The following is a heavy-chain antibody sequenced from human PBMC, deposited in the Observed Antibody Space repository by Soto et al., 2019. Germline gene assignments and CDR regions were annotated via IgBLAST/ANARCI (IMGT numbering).Heavy chain of an antibody. CDR1: GFTFSTYT. CDR3: ARDILSGGAYPDS. CDR2: ISSGSSYI. Sequence: GGSLRLSCAASGFTFSTYTMNWVRQAPGKGLEWISSISSGSSYIYYAGSVKGRFTISRDNAKNSLFLQMNSLRADDTAVYYCARDILSGGAYPDSWVQGTKVTVSS. J-gene: IGHJ5*01. V-gene: IGHV3-21*01. D-gene: IGHD3-10*01.